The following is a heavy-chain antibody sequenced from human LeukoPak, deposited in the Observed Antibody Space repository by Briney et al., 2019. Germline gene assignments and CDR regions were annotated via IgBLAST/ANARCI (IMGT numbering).Heavy chain of an antibody. Sequence: PSETLSLTCTVSGGSISSGGYYWSWIRQHTGKGLEWIGYIYDSGSTYYNPSLKSRVTISVDTSKNQFSLKLSSVTAADTAVYYCASYNDYYDSSGYYYDWFDPWGQGTLATVSS. CDR1: GGSISSGGYY. V-gene: IGHV4-31*03. CDR3: ASYNDYYDSSGYYYDWFDP. CDR2: IYDSGST. J-gene: IGHJ5*02. D-gene: IGHD3-22*01.